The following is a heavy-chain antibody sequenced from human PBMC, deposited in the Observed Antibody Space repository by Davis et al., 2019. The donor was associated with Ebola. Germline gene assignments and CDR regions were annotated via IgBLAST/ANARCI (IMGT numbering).Heavy chain of an antibody. CDR1: GGSFSSYD. CDR2: IYYSGST. V-gene: IGHV4-59*01. J-gene: IGHJ4*02. D-gene: IGHD1-26*01. Sequence: MPSETLSLTCAVYGGSFSSYDWSWTRQPPGKGLEWIGYIYYSGSTNYNPSLKSRVTISVDTSQNQFSLKLSSVTAADTAVYYCARGDRGSYVAGHWGQGTLVTVSS. CDR3: ARGDRGSYVAGH.